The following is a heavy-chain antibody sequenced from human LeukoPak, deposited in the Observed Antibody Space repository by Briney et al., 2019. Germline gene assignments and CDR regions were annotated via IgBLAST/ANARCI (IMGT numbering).Heavy chain of an antibody. Sequence: SVNVSCKASGGTFSSYAISWVRQAPGQGLEWMGGIIPIFGTANYAQKFQGRVTITTDESTSTAYMELSSLRSEDTAVYYCAREEWEPRGWFDPWGQGTLVTVSS. CDR3: AREEWEPRGWFDP. CDR2: IIPIFGTA. V-gene: IGHV1-69*05. CDR1: GGTFSSYA. D-gene: IGHD1-26*01. J-gene: IGHJ5*02.